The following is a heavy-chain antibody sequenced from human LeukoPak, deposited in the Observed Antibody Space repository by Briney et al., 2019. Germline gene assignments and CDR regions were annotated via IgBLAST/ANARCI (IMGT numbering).Heavy chain of an antibody. CDR3: GDPPSDY. J-gene: IGHJ4*02. CDR1: GFRFSKNW. V-gene: IGHV3-7*01. D-gene: IGHD2-21*02. Sequence: GGSLRLSCAASGFRFSKNWMTWVRQAPGKGLEWVANIKQDGSEKNYVDSVKGRFTISRDNAKSSLYLQMNSLRAEDTAVYYCGDPPSDYWGQGTLVTVSS. CDR2: IKQDGSEK.